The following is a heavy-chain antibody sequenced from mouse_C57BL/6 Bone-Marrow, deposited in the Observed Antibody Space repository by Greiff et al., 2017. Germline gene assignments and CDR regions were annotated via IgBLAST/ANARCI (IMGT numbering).Heavy chain of an antibody. J-gene: IGHJ3*01. V-gene: IGHV1-76*01. CDR3: ARSQTIYYSVFAY. Sequence: QVQLQQSGAELVRPGASVKLSCKASGYTFTDYYINWVKQRPGQGLEWIARIYPGSGNTYYNEKFKGKATLTAEKSSSTAYMQLSSLTSEDSTVYFCARSQTIYYSVFAYWGQGTLVTVSA. CDR2: IYPGSGNT. D-gene: IGHD1-1*01. CDR1: GYTFTDYY.